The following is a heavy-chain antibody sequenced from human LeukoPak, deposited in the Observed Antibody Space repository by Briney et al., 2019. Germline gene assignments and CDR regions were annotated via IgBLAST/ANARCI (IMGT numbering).Heavy chain of an antibody. V-gene: IGHV3-74*01. CDR2: INTDGSST. CDR3: ARDGGCTYGYFDY. J-gene: IGHJ4*02. Sequence: PGGSLRLSCAASGFTFSDNRMHWVRQAPGKGLVWVSRINTDGSSTAYADSVKGRFTISRDNAKNTLYLQMNSLRAEDTAVYYCARDGGCTYGYFDYWGQGTLVTVSS. CDR1: GFTFSDNR. D-gene: IGHD5-18*01.